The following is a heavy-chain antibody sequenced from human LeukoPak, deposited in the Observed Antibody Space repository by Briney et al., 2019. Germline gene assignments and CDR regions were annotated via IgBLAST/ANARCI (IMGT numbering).Heavy chain of an antibody. CDR3: AREAVATYYYYTDG. J-gene: IGHJ6*03. CDR1: GYSVSSGYY. Sequence: SETLSLTRTVSGYSVSSGYYWGWIRQPPGKGLEWIGSIYHSGSTYYNPSLKSRVTISVDTSKNQFSLKLSSVTAADTAVYYCAREAVATYYYYTDGWGKEPTVPVSS. CDR2: IYHSGST. D-gene: IGHD5-12*01. V-gene: IGHV4-38-2*02.